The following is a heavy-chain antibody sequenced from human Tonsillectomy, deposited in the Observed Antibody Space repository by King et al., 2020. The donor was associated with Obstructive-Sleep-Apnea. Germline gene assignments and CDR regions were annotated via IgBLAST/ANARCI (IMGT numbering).Heavy chain of an antibody. CDR2: IKSKSDGETT. Sequence: VQLVESGGELVKPGGSLRLSCAASGFIFTNAWMSWVRQAPGKGLEWVGRIKSKSDGETTDYAAPVKGRFTISRDDSKKTLSLQMNSLKTEDTAVYYCTTAKYFSSSSCYGPIYYYFYGMDVWGQGTTVTVSS. CDR1: GFIFTNAW. CDR3: TTAKYFSSSSCYGPIYYYFYGMDV. V-gene: IGHV3-15*01. D-gene: IGHD2-2*01. J-gene: IGHJ6*02.